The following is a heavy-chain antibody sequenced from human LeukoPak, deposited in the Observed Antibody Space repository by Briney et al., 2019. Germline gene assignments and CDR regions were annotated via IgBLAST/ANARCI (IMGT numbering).Heavy chain of an antibody. J-gene: IGHJ6*02. D-gene: IGHD6-13*01. V-gene: IGHV3-30*18. CDR2: ISYDGSNK. Sequence: GGSLRLSCAASGFTFSSYGMHWVRQAPGKGLEWVAVISYDGSNKYYADSVKGRFTISRDNSKNTLYLQMNSLRAEDTAVYCCAKVNRYSSSWYVQSFSGMDVWGQGTTVTVSS. CDR3: AKVNRYSSSWYVQSFSGMDV. CDR1: GFTFSSYG.